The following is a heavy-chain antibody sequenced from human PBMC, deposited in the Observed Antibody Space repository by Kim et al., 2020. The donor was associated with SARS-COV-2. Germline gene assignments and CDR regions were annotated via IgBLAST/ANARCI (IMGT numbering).Heavy chain of an antibody. D-gene: IGHD4-17*01. Sequence: SETLSLTCAVSGGSISSSNWWSWVRQPPGKGLEWIGEIYHSGSTNYNPSLKSRVTISVDKSKNQFSLKLISVTAADTAVYYCARDAPFYGGNSIAWFDPWGQGTLVTVSS. CDR2: IYHSGST. J-gene: IGHJ5*02. CDR1: GGSISSSNW. CDR3: ARDAPFYGGNSIAWFDP. V-gene: IGHV4-4*02.